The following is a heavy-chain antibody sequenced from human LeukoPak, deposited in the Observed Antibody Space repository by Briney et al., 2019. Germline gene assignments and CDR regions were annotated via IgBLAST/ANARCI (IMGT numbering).Heavy chain of an antibody. Sequence: GGSLRLSCAASGFMFSSFGMTWVRQAPGKGLEWFSSISNSADATYYADSVKGRFTISRDNSKSTLYLQMNSLRDEDTAFYYCAKEGGYRGYVSFFDQWGQGTLVTVSS. CDR2: ISNSADAT. CDR3: AKEGGYRGYVSFFDQ. V-gene: IGHV3-23*01. CDR1: GFMFSSFG. J-gene: IGHJ4*02. D-gene: IGHD5-12*01.